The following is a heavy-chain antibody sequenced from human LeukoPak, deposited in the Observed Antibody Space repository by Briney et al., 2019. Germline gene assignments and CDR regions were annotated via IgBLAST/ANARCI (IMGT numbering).Heavy chain of an antibody. J-gene: IGHJ4*02. CDR1: GGSISSGSYD. D-gene: IGHD3-10*01. CDR3: TKGRGI. CDR2: LCTSGRM. Sequence: SQTLSLTCTVSGGSISSGSYDWYWMRQPAGKGLEWIGHLCTSGRMSYNPSLKSRVTISVDTSKNQFSLKLTSVTAADTAVYYCTKGRGIWGQGTLVTVSS. V-gene: IGHV4-61*09.